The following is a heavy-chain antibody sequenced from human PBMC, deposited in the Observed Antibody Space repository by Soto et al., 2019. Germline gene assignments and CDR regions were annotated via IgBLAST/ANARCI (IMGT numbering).Heavy chain of an antibody. V-gene: IGHV3-33*01. J-gene: IGHJ4*02. CDR3: ARESVDTTALDY. CDR1: GFTFSSYG. D-gene: IGHD5-18*01. CDR2: IWYDGSNK. Sequence: PGGSLILSCAASGFTFSSYGMHWVRQAPGKGLEWVAVIWYDGSNKYYADSVKGRFTISRDNSKNTLYLQMNSLRAEDTAVYYCARESVDTTALDYWGQGTLVTVSS.